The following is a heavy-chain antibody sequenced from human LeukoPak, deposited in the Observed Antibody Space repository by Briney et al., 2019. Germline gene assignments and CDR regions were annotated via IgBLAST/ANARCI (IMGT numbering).Heavy chain of an antibody. CDR3: ARANIVVVVAATHWFDP. D-gene: IGHD2-15*01. J-gene: IGHJ5*02. Sequence: SETLSLTCAVYGGSFSGYYWSWIRQPPGKGLEWIGEINHSGSTNYNPSLKSRVAISVDTSKNQFSLKLSSVTAADTAVYYCARANIVVVVAATHWFDPWGQGTLVTVSS. CDR2: INHSGST. V-gene: IGHV4-34*01. CDR1: GGSFSGYY.